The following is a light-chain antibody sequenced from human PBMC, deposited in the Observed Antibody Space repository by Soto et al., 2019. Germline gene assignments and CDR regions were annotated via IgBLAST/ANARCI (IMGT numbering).Light chain of an antibody. CDR3: QVWASTDQFFV. CDR1: KIGSKI. CDR2: XXX. J-gene: IGLJ1*01. V-gene: IGLV3-21*02. Sequence: SYELTQPPSVSVAPGQTAKITCGGDKIGSKIVHWYKQRPGQAPVAVVFXXXXXXSXITXRISASRSVDTATLTISRVDAGDEADYECQVWASTDQFFVFWSGTKGTGL.